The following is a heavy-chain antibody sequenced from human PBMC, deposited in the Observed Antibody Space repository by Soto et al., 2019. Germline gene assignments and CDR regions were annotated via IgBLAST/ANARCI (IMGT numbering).Heavy chain of an antibody. CDR2: ISSSSSTI. CDR1: GFTFSSYS. D-gene: IGHD6-6*01. V-gene: IGHV3-48*01. Sequence: PGGSLRLSCAASGFTFSSYSMNWVRQAPGKGLEWVSYISSSSSTIYYADSVKGRFTISRDNAKNSLYLQMNSLRAEDTAVYYCARERSSSPLDYWGQGTLVTVSS. CDR3: ARERSSSPLDY. J-gene: IGHJ4*02.